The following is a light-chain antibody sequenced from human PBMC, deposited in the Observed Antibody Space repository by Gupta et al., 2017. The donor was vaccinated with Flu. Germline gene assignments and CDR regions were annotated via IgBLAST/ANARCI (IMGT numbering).Light chain of an antibody. CDR1: QGVRTW. CDR2: SAS. Sequence: DIQLTQSPSSVSASVGDRVTITCRASQGVRTWLAWYQQKPGKAPNLLIYSASSLQSGVPSRFSGSGSGTYFTLTISSLQQEDFAPYYCQQSGTFPEWTFGQGTRVEIK. CDR3: QQSGTFPEWT. J-gene: IGKJ1*01. V-gene: IGKV1-12*01.